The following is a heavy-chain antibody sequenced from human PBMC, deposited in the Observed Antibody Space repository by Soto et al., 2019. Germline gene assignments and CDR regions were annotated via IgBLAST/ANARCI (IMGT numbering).Heavy chain of an antibody. Sequence: EVQLLESGVGLVQPGGSLRLSCAASGFTFSSYAMSWVRRAPGKGLEWVSAISGSARSTKYADSVKGRFTISRDNSKNTLFLQMSSLRAEDTAVYYCAKDVHYDIVTGIEYFHHWAQGTLVTVSS. J-gene: IGHJ1*01. V-gene: IGHV3-23*01. CDR2: ISGSARST. D-gene: IGHD3-9*01. CDR3: AKDVHYDIVTGIEYFHH. CDR1: GFTFSSYA.